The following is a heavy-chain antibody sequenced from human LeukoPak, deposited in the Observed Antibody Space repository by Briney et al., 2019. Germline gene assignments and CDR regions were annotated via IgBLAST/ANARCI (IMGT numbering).Heavy chain of an antibody. CDR2: INAGNGNT. CDR1: GYTFTSYV. J-gene: IGHJ6*03. V-gene: IGHV1-3*01. Sequence: ASVKVSCKASGYTFTSYVMHWVRQAPGQRLEWMGWINAGNGNTKYSQNFQGRVTITRDTSASTAYMELSRLRSDDTAVYYCARDASKFYHMDVWGKGTTVTVSS. CDR3: ARDASKFYHMDV.